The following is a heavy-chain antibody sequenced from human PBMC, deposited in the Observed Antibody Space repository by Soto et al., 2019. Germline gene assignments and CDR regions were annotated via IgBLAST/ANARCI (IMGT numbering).Heavy chain of an antibody. V-gene: IGHV1-24*01. D-gene: IGHD2-15*01. Sequence: GASVKVSCKVSGYTLTELSMHWVRQAPGKGLEWMGGFDPEDGETIYAQKFQGRVTMTEDTSTDTAYMELSSLRSEDTAVYYCATFPRVSGYCSGGSCYNVVYWGQGTLVTVPS. CDR2: FDPEDGET. J-gene: IGHJ4*02. CDR1: GYTLTELS. CDR3: ATFPRVSGYCSGGSCYNVVY.